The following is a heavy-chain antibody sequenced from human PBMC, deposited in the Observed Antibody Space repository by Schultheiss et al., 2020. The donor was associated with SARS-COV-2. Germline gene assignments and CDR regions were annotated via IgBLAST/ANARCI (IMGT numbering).Heavy chain of an antibody. CDR2: IYSGGST. D-gene: IGHD3-3*01. Sequence: GGSLRLSCAASGFTFSDYYMSWVRQAPGKGLEWVSVIYSGGSTYYADSVKGRFTISRDNSKSTMFLQMNSLRADDTAIYYCAREGITIFGVVIAFDYWGQGTLVTVSS. CDR3: AREGITIFGVVIAFDY. J-gene: IGHJ4*02. CDR1: GFTFSDYY. V-gene: IGHV3-66*01.